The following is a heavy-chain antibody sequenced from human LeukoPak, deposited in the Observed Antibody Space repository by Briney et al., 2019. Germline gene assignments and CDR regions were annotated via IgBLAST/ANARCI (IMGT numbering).Heavy chain of an antibody. CDR2: MHYGGST. D-gene: IGHD1-26*01. J-gene: IGHJ4*02. CDR1: GGSISSGSYY. Sequence: SETLSLTCTVSGGSISSGSYYWDWIRQPPGKGLEWIGCMHYGGSTDYNPSLKSRATISADTSKNQFSLRLYSVTAADTAVYYCARVGATTGRDFDYWGQGTLVTVSS. CDR3: ARVGATTGRDFDY. V-gene: IGHV4-39*02.